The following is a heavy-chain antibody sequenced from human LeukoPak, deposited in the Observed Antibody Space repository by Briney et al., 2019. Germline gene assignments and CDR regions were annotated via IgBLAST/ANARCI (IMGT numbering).Heavy chain of an antibody. CDR1: GYTLTELS. CDR3: AREGATQYCTNGVCYYNWFDP. J-gene: IGHJ5*02. CDR2: FDPEDGET. Sequence: ASVKVSCKVSGYTLTELSMHWVRQAPGKGLEWMGGFDPEDGETIYAQKFQGRVTMTEDTSTDTAYMELSSLRSEDTAVYYCAREGATQYCTNGVCYYNWFDPWGQGTLVTVSS. V-gene: IGHV1-24*01. D-gene: IGHD2-8*01.